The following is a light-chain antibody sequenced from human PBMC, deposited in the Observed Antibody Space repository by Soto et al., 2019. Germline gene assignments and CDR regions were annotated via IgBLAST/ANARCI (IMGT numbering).Light chain of an antibody. CDR1: NIGSKS. Sequence: SYELTQPPSVSVAPGQTARITCGGNNIGSKSVHWYQQKPGQAPVLVVYDDSDRPSGIPEGFSGSNSGNTATLTISRVEAGDEADYYCQVWDSSSDHWVFGGGTKVTVL. V-gene: IGLV3-21*02. CDR2: DDS. CDR3: QVWDSSSDHWV. J-gene: IGLJ3*02.